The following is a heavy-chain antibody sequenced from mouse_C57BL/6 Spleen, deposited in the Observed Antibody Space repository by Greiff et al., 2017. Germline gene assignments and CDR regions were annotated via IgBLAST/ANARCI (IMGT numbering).Heavy chain of an antibody. CDR1: GYTFTDYE. Sequence: QVQLKQSGAELVRPGASVTLSCTASGYTFTDYEMHWVKQTPVHGPEWIGAIAPETGGTAYNQKFKGKAILTADKSSSTAYMELRSLTSEDSAVYYCAHGYSSGWFAYWGQGTLVTVSA. V-gene: IGHV1-15*01. CDR3: AHGYSSGWFAY. J-gene: IGHJ3*01. D-gene: IGHD2-3*01. CDR2: IAPETGGT.